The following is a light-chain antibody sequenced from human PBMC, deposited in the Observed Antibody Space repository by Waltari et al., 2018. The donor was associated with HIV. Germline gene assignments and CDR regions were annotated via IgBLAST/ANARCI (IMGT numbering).Light chain of an antibody. CDR3: QQYSNWPLYT. Sequence: EVVVTQSPATLSVSLGERATLSCRASQSVSSDLAWYQQKLGQAPRLLIYGASTRAAAVPGRFSGSGSGTEFTLTISSLQSEDVAVYYCQQYSNWPLYTFGQGTKLEI. V-gene: IGKV3-15*01. J-gene: IGKJ2*01. CDR2: GAS. CDR1: QSVSSD.